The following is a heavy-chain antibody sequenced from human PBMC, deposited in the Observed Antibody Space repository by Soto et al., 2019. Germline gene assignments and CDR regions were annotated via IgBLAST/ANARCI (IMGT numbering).Heavy chain of an antibody. Sequence: GASVKVSCKASGGTFSSYAISWVRQAPGQGLEWMGGIIPIFGTANYAQKFQGRVTITADESTSTAYMELSSLRSEDTAVYYCARERSVRLPGIAAAYYGMDVWGQGTTVTVSS. CDR2: IIPIFGTA. D-gene: IGHD6-13*01. CDR1: GGTFSSYA. V-gene: IGHV1-69*13. J-gene: IGHJ6*02. CDR3: ARERSVRLPGIAAAYYGMDV.